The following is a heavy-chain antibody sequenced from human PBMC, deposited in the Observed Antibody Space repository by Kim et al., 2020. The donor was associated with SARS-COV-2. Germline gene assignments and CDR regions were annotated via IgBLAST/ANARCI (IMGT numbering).Heavy chain of an antibody. V-gene: IGHV3-7*01. CDR2: IRPDGSGQ. Sequence: GGSLRLSCEASGFTYSMHWMGWARQAPGRSPEWVASIRPDGSGQFYGDFVEGRFTISRDNVGNSVFLQMNSLRVDDTALYYCVRPKSYGLDAWGQGATVIVSS. CDR1: GFTYSMHW. CDR3: VRPKSYGLDA. J-gene: IGHJ6*02.